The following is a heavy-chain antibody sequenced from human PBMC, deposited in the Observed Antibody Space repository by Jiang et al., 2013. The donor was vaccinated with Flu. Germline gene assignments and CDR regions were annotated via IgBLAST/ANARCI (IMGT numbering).Heavy chain of an antibody. J-gene: IGHJ4*02. Sequence: VKKPGSSVKVSCKASGGTFSSYAISWVRQAPGQGLEWMGGIIPIFGIANYAQKFQGRVTITADESTSTAYMELSSLRSEDTAVYYCARAYYYDSSGYSGIGYWGQGTLVTVSS. CDR1: GGTFSSYA. CDR2: IIPIFGIA. CDR3: ARAYYYDSSGYSGIGY. V-gene: IGHV1-69*01. D-gene: IGHD3-22*01.